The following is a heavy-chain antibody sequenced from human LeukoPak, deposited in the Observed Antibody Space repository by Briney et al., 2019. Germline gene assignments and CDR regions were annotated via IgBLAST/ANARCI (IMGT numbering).Heavy chain of an antibody. D-gene: IGHD2-15*01. CDR3: ARESIVGYCSGGSCHATDDAFDI. CDR2: IKQDGSEK. Sequence: GGSLRLSCAASGFTFSSYWMSWVRQAPGKGLEWVANIKQDGSEKYYVDSVKGRSTISRDNAKNSLYLQMNSLRVEDTAVYYCARESIVGYCSGGSCHATDDAFDIWGQGTMVTVSS. CDR1: GFTFSSYW. J-gene: IGHJ3*02. V-gene: IGHV3-7*01.